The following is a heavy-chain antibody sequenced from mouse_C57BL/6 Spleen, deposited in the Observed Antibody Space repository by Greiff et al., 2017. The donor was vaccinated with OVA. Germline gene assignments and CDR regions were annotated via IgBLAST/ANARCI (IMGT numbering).Heavy chain of an antibody. CDR2: IDPSDSYT. V-gene: IGHV1-69*01. Sequence: QVQLQQPGAELVMPGASVKLSCKASGYTFTSYWMHWVKQRPGQGLEWIGEIDPSDSYTNYNQKFKGKSTLTVDKSSSTAYMQLSSLTSEDSAVYYCARSYSNYVGYYAMDYWGQGTSVTVSS. CDR3: ARSYSNYVGYYAMDY. D-gene: IGHD2-5*01. CDR1: GYTFTSYW. J-gene: IGHJ4*01.